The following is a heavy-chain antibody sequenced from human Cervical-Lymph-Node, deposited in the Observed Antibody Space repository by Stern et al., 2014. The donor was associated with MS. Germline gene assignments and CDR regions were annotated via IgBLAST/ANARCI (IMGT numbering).Heavy chain of an antibody. CDR2: LIPLFGTA. CDR3: ARGELKEGLVRGMDV. CDR1: GGTFSSYA. V-gene: IGHV1-69*01. J-gene: IGHJ6*02. D-gene: IGHD1-26*01. Sequence: VQLVESGTEVKKPGSSVKVSCKASGGTFSSYAISWVRKAPGQGLEWMGGLIPLFGTANYAQKFQGRFTITADESTSTAYMELSSLRSEDTAVYYCARGELKEGLVRGMDVWGQGTTVTVSS.